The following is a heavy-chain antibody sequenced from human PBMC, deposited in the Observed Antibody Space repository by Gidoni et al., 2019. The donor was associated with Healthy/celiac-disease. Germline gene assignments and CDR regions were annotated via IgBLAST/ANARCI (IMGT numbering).Heavy chain of an antibody. D-gene: IGHD6-19*01. J-gene: IGHJ5*02. CDR3: ARGLGYSSGWYGNWFDP. Sequence: VPLVQSGAEVKKPGASVKVSCKASGYTFPSCAMHWVRQAPGQRLEWMGWIKPGNGNTKYSQKFQGRVTITRDTAASTAYMELSSLRSEDTAVYYCARGLGYSSGWYGNWFDPWGQGTLVTVSS. V-gene: IGHV1-3*01. CDR2: IKPGNGNT. CDR1: GYTFPSCA.